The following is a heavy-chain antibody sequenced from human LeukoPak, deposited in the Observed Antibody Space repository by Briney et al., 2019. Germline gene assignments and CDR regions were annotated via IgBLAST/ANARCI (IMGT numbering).Heavy chain of an antibody. CDR1: GGSISSYY. J-gene: IGHJ5*02. CDR3: ARARRWFGESLGWFDP. V-gene: IGHV4-59*01. Sequence: SETLSLTCTVFGGSISSYYWSWIRQPPGKGLEWIGYIYYSGSTNYNPSLKSRVTISVDTSKNQFSLKLSSVTAADTAVYYCARARRWFGESLGWFDPWGQGTLVTVSS. D-gene: IGHD3-10*01. CDR2: IYYSGST.